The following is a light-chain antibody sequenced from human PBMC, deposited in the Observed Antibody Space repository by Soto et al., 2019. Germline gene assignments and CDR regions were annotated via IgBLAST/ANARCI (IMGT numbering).Light chain of an antibody. V-gene: IGKV3-15*01. CDR3: QQYNNWPPHT. J-gene: IGKJ2*01. Sequence: ETVMTQSPATLSVSPGEGATLSCRASQSVGSNLAWYQQKPGQAPRLLFYGASTRATGIPARFSGSGSGTEFTLTISGLQSEDFAVYYCQQYNNWPPHTFGQGTKLEIK. CDR2: GAS. CDR1: QSVGSN.